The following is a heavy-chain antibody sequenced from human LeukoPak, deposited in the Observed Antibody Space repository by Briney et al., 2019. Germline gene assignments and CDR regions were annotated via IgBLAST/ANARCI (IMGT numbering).Heavy chain of an antibody. CDR2: IYYSGST. CDR1: GASISSYY. D-gene: IGHD6-19*01. CDR3: ARTFRGGWYYFDY. Sequence: SETLSLTCTVSGASISSYYWSWIRQPPGKGLEWIAFIYYSGSTNYNPSLKSRVTISVDTSKSQFSLKLSSVTAAGTAVYYCARTFRGGWYYFDYWGQGTLVTVSS. J-gene: IGHJ4*02. V-gene: IGHV4-59*01.